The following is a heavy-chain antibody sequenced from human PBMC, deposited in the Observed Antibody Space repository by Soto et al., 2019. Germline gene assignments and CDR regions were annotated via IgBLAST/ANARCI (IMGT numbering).Heavy chain of an antibody. J-gene: IGHJ4*02. D-gene: IGHD5-18*01. V-gene: IGHV3-23*01. CDR3: AKPRGYSYGNPFDY. CDR1: GFTFSTYA. CDR2: VSGSGGTT. Sequence: EVQLLESGGGLVQPGGSLRLSCAASGFTFSTYAMSWVRQAPGKGLEWVSTVSGSGGTTNYADSVKGRFTISRDNSRTTLNLQMNSLRAEDTAVYYCAKPRGYSYGNPFDYWGQGTLVTVSS.